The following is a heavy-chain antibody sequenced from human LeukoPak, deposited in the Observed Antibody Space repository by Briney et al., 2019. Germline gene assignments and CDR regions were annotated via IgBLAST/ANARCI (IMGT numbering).Heavy chain of an antibody. D-gene: IGHD3-9*01. CDR3: AKPNYDILTGMTQYFDY. CDR2: ISGSGGST. V-gene: IGHV3-23*01. Sequence: PGGSLRLSCAASGFTFSSYAMSWVRQAPGKGLEWVSAISGSGGSTYYADSVKGRFTSSRDNYKNTLYLQMNSLRAEDTAVYYCAKPNYDILTGMTQYFDYWGQGTLVTVSS. CDR1: GFTFSSYA. J-gene: IGHJ4*02.